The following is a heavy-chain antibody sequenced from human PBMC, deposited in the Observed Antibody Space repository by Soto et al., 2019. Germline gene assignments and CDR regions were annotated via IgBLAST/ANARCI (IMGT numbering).Heavy chain of an antibody. CDR3: AKDKVYSNFEYYFDS. CDR2: ISWNGGTI. V-gene: IGHV3-9*01. CDR1: GFTFQNYA. Sequence: LRLSCAASGFTFQNYAMHWVRQAPGKGLEWVSGISWNGGTIGYADSVRGRFTISRDNAKNSLYLQMNSLRPEDTALYYCAKDKVYSNFEYYFDSWGQGTLVTVSS. J-gene: IGHJ4*02. D-gene: IGHD4-4*01.